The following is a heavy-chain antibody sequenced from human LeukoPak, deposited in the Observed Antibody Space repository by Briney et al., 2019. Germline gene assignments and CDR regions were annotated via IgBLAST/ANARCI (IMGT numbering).Heavy chain of an antibody. J-gene: IGHJ4*02. CDR3: ARDSNSRRFSY. V-gene: IGHV4-38-2*02. CDR1: GASISSRNY. Sequence: PSETLSLTCAVSGASISSRNYWGWIRQPPGKGLEWIGTFSNGATYYTPSLKSRVTISIDTSRNEFSLKLSSVTAADTAVYYCARDSNSRRFSYWGQGTLVAVSS. CDR2: FSNGAT. D-gene: IGHD4-11*01.